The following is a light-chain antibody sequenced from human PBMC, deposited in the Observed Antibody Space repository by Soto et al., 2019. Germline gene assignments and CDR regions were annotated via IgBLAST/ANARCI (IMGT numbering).Light chain of an antibody. J-gene: IGLJ1*01. CDR2: EVT. CDR3: CSYAGNSEV. V-gene: IGLV2-23*02. Sequence: QSAGAQAASVSGPPGQSITIPCTGTSGDVGGYNLVSWYQQRPGKAPQLMIYEVTERPSGVSNRFSGSKSGNTASLTISGLQPDDEADYSCCSYAGNSEVFGTGTKVTAL. CDR1: SGDVGGYNL.